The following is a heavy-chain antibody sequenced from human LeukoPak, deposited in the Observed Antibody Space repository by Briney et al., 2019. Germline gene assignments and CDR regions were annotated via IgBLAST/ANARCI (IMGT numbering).Heavy chain of an antibody. CDR1: GGTFSSYA. CDR2: IIPIFGTA. J-gene: IGHJ4*02. D-gene: IGHD3-9*01. CDR3: ARVGNYDILTGYYTFDY. Sequence: SVKVSCKASGGTFSSYALSWVRQAPGQGVEWMGGIIPIFGTANYAQKFQGRVTITADKSTSTAYMELSSLRSEDTAVYYCARVGNYDILTGYYTFDYWGQGTLVTVSS. V-gene: IGHV1-69*06.